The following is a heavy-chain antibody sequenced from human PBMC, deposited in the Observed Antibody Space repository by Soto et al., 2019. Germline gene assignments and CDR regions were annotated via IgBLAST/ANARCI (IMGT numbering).Heavy chain of an antibody. CDR2: ISGSGSGT. CDR1: GFPFSSYA. V-gene: IGHV3-23*01. Sequence: PGGSLRLSCSASGFPFSSYAMSWFRQAPGKGLEWVSTISGSGSGTYYADSVKGRFTIARDNSKNTLYLQMNSLRAEDTAVYYCAKDIGYSSSLHYFDYWGQGTLVTVSS. CDR3: AKDIGYSSSLHYFDY. J-gene: IGHJ4*02. D-gene: IGHD6-13*01.